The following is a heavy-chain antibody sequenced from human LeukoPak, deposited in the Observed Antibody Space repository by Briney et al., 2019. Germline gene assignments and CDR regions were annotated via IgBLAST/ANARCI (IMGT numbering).Heavy chain of an antibody. CDR3: VRWQDI. J-gene: IGHJ3*02. CDR1: GFTFSNYW. Sequence: PGGSLRPSCAASGFTFSNYWMHWVRQAPGKGLVWVSRIETDGTYASYAESVKGRFTVSRDNAKNTLHLQMNSLRAEDTAVYYCVRWQDIWGQGTMVTVSS. V-gene: IGHV3-74*01. CDR2: IETDGTYA.